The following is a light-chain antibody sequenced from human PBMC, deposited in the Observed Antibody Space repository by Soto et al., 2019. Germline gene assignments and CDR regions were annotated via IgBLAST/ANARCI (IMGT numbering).Light chain of an antibody. Sequence: DIQMTQSPSTLSASVEDRVTITCRASQNINQWLAWYQQKPGKAPKFLIYDASILESGVPSRFSGTGSGTEFTLTISSLQPDDFATYYCQRYNSNSRTFGQGTKVDIK. CDR3: QRYNSNSRT. CDR1: QNINQW. CDR2: DAS. V-gene: IGKV1-5*01. J-gene: IGKJ1*01.